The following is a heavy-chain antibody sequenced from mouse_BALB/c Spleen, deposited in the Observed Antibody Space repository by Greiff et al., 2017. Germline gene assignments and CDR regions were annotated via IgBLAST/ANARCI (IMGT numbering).Heavy chain of an antibody. Sequence: QVQLQQSGPELVKPGASVKMSCKASGYTFTSYYIHWVKQRPGQGLEWIGWIYPGDGSTKYNEKFKGKTTLTADKSSSTAYMLLSSLTYEDSAIYFCPGTKDGSSPYAWNYWGQGTSVTVSS. V-gene: IGHV1S56*01. CDR1: GYTFTSYY. CDR3: PGTKDGSSPYAWNY. D-gene: IGHD2-3*01. CDR2: IYPGDGST. J-gene: IGHJ4*01.